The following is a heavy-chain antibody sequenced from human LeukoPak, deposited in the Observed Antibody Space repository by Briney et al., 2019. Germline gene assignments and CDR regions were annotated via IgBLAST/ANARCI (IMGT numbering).Heavy chain of an antibody. CDR1: GFTFSSYA. CDR2: ISSSSSYI. V-gene: IGHV3-21*01. Sequence: GSLRLSCAASGFTFSSYAMHWVRQAPGKGLEWVSSISSSSSYIYYADSVKGRFTISRDNAKNSLYLQMNSLRAEDTAVYYCASTIGNDAFDIWGQGTMVTVSS. D-gene: IGHD3-3*01. CDR3: ASTIGNDAFDI. J-gene: IGHJ3*02.